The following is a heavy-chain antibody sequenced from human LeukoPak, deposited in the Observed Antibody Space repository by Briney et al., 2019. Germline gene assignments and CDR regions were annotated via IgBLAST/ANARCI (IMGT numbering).Heavy chain of an antibody. V-gene: IGHV3-23*01. CDR2: RRGTTDNT. D-gene: IGHD2-15*01. CDR1: GSTFSSYV. J-gene: IGHJ4*02. Sequence: GGSLRLSCAASGSTFSSYVMSWVPQAPGKGLEWVSSRRGTTDNTYYADSVKGRFTISRDNSKNTLYLQMNSLRAEDTAVYYCAKYCSGGSCYSGLDYWGQGTLVTVSS. CDR3: AKYCSGGSCYSGLDY.